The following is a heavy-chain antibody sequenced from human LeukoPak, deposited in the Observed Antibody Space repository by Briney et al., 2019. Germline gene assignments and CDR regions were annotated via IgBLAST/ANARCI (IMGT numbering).Heavy chain of an antibody. CDR3: AKEVAAGLDY. Sequence: SETLSLTCTVSGGSINNYYWTWIRQPAGKGLEWIGRIYTDGSATYNPSLKSRVTMSVDTSKNQFSLRLSSVTAADTAVYYCAKEVAAGLDYWGQGTLVTVSS. V-gene: IGHV4-4*07. CDR1: GGSINNYY. D-gene: IGHD6-13*01. CDR2: IYTDGSA. J-gene: IGHJ4*02.